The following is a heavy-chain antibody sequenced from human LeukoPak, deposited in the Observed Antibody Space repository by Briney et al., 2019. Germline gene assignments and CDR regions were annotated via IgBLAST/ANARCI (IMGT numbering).Heavy chain of an antibody. V-gene: IGHV4-39*07. CDR2: IYYSGST. D-gene: IGHD6-13*01. CDR3: ARAIAAAFDY. CDR1: GGSISSSSYY. J-gene: IGHJ4*02. Sequence: SETLSLTCTVSGGSISSSSYYWGWIRQPPGKGLEWIGSIYYSGSTYYNPSHKSRVTISVDTSKNQFSLKLSSVTAADTAVYYCARAIAAAFDYWGQGTLVTVSS.